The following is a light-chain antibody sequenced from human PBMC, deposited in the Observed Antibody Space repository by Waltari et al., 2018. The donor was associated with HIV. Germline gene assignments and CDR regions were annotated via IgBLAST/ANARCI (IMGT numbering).Light chain of an antibody. CDR3: AAWDDSLNVWV. V-gene: IGLV1-44*01. Sequence: QSVLTPPPSASGTPGQRVTIPCSGSSSHIGSNTVNWSQPLPGTAPKLLIYSNNQRPSGVPDRFSGSKSGTSASLAISGLQSEDEADYYCAAWDDSLNVWVFGGGTKLTVL. CDR2: SNN. J-gene: IGLJ3*02. CDR1: SSHIGSNT.